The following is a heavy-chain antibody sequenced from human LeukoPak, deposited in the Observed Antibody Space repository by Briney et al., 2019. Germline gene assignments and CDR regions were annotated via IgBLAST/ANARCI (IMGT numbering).Heavy chain of an antibody. J-gene: IGHJ3*02. CDR1: GDIFKKYP. CDR2: IIPVFGAS. V-gene: IGHV1-69*13. Sequence: SVKVSCKASGDIFKKYPFSWVRQAPGQGLQWMGGIIPVFGASNDAQIFQGRLTITADESSNTVYLQLSSLTSADTAVYYCAKSNGYGLVDIWGQGTMVTVSS. CDR3: AKSNGYGLVDI. D-gene: IGHD3-10*01.